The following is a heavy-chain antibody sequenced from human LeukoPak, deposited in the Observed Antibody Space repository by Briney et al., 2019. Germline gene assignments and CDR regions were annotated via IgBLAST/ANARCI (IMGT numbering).Heavy chain of an antibody. J-gene: IGHJ1*01. CDR2: IIPILGIA. V-gene: IGHV1-69*04. CDR1: GYTFTSYG. CDR3: ASDDSSPQAGYFQH. Sequence: ASVKVSCKASGYTFTSYGISWVRQAPGQGLEWMGRIIPILGIANYAQKFQGRVTITADKSTSTAYMELSSLRSEDTAVYYCASDDSSPQAGYFQHWGQGTLVTVSS. D-gene: IGHD3-22*01.